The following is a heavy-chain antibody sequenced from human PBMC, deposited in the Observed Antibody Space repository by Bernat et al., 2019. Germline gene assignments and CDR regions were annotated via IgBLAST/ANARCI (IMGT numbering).Heavy chain of an antibody. V-gene: IGHV3-21*01. CDR2: ISSSSSYI. CDR1: GFTFSSYS. D-gene: IGHD2-2*01. J-gene: IGHJ5*02. Sequence: EVQLVESGGGLVKPGGSLRLSCAASGFTFSSYSMNWVHQAPGKGLEWVSSISSSSSYIYYADSVKGRFTISRDNAKNSLYLQMNSLRAEDTAVYYCARERVVSGDWFDPWGQGTLVTVSS. CDR3: ARERVVSGDWFDP.